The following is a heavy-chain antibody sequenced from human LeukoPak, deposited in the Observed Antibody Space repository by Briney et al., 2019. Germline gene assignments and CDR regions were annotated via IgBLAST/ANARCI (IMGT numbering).Heavy chain of an antibody. J-gene: IGHJ4*02. V-gene: IGHV3-23*01. D-gene: IGHD2-15*01. CDR3: AKRLRDPRAFDY. CDR1: GFTFSNYA. CDR2: ISGTSGTI. Sequence: GGSLRLSCAASGFTFSNYAMSWVRQAPGKGLEWVSGISGTSGTINYAAPVKGRFTISRDNSKNTLYLQMNSLRVDDMAVYYCAKRLRDPRAFDYWGQGTLVTVPS.